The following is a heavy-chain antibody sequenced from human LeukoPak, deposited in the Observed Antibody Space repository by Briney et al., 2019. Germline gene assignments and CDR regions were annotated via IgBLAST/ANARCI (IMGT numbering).Heavy chain of an antibody. Sequence: KPSETLSLTCTVSGGSVNNYYWSWIRQPPGKGLDWIGYIYRGNTKYNPSLKSRVTISMDTSQNQISLKLISGTDADSAVYYCAAHAAISAAGTAPFDNWGQGMLVTVSS. D-gene: IGHD6-13*01. CDR1: GGSVNNYY. CDR2: IYRGNT. CDR3: AAHAAISAAGTAPFDN. J-gene: IGHJ4*02. V-gene: IGHV4-59*08.